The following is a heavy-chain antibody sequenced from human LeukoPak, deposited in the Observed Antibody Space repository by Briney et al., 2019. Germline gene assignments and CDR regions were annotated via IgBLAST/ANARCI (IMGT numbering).Heavy chain of an antibody. CDR3: AKDLTYCYDSTGYYFDY. J-gene: IGHJ4*02. D-gene: IGHD3-22*01. CDR2: ISGSGGTT. V-gene: IGHV3-23*01. Sequence: GGSLRLSCAASGFTFSSYAMSWVRQAPGKGLELVSGISGSGGTTYYADSVRGRFTISRDNSKNTLYLQLNSLRAEDTAIYYCAKDLTYCYDSTGYYFDYWGQGTLVTVSS. CDR1: GFTFSSYA.